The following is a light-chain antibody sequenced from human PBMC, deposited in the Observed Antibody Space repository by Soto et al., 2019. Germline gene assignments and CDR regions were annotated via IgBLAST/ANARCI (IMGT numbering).Light chain of an antibody. V-gene: IGKV3-11*01. Sequence: EVVLPQSPATLSLSPGTGATLSCRASQIVTSSLAWYQQRPGLSPRLLIYDTFTRATGIPARFSATGAGTDFTLTISSLEPEDSAVYFCQLRSDWPPTYTFGQGTKLE. CDR2: DTF. CDR3: QLRSDWPPTYT. CDR1: QIVTSS. J-gene: IGKJ2*01.